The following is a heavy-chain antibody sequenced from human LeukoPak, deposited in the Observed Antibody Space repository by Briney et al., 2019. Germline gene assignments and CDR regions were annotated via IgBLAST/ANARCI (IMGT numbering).Heavy chain of an antibody. V-gene: IGHV4-34*01. CDR2: INHSGST. CDR1: GVSFSGYY. J-gene: IGHJ6*02. Sequence: SETLSLTCAVYGVSFSGYYWSWIRQPPGKGLEWIGEINHSGSTNYNPSLKSRVTISVDTSKNQFSLKLSSVTAADTAVYYCARGPMTHYYYYGMDVWGQGTTVTVSS. CDR3: ARGPMTHYYYYGMDV.